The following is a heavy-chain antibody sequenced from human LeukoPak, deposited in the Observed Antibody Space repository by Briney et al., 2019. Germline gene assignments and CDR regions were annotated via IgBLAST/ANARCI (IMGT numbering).Heavy chain of an antibody. V-gene: IGHV4-59*08. J-gene: IGHJ4*02. CDR3: AGHHPRNAVDF. D-gene: IGHD2-8*01. CDR2: IYYSGST. Sequence: SETLSLTCTVSGGSISSYYWSWIRQPPGKGLEWIGYIYYSGSTNYNPSLKSRVTISVDTSKNQFSLKLSSVTAADTAVYYCAGHHPRNAVDFWGQGTLVTVSS. CDR1: GGSISSYY.